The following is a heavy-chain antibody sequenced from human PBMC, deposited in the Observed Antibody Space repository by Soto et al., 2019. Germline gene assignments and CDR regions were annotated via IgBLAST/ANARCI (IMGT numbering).Heavy chain of an antibody. CDR2: IYYSGST. D-gene: IGHD1-26*01. CDR3: ARLKVGATTYAFDI. V-gene: IGHV4-59*01. CDR1: GGSISSYY. Sequence: SETLSLTCTVSGGSISSYYWSWIRQPPGKGLEWIGYIYYSGSTNYNPSLKSRVTISVDTSKNQFSLKLSSVTAADTAVYYCARLKVGATTYAFDIWGQGTMVTVSS. J-gene: IGHJ3*02.